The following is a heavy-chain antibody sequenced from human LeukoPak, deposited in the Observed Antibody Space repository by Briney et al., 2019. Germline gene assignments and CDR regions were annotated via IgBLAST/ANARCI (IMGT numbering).Heavy chain of an antibody. J-gene: IGHJ4*02. CDR2: INPSGGST. D-gene: IGHD5-18*01. CDR1: GYTFTSYY. Sequence: ASVKVSCKASGYTFTSYYMHWVRQAPGQGLEWMRVINPSGGSTSYAKKFQGRVTMTRDTSTTTVYMELSSLRSEDTAVYYCAREGDTVMARRYFDYWGQGTLVTVSS. CDR3: AREGDTVMARRYFDY. V-gene: IGHV1-46*01.